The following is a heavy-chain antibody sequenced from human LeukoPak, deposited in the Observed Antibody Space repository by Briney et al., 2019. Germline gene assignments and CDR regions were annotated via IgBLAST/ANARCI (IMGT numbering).Heavy chain of an antibody. D-gene: IGHD5-24*01. Sequence: ASVKVSCKASGYTFTSYGITWVRQAPGQGLEWMGWISAYNGNTNYAQNLQGRVTMTTDTSISTAYMEVSRLRSDDTAVYYCARANYCFDYWGQGTLVTVSS. CDR1: GYTFTSYG. V-gene: IGHV1-18*04. CDR2: ISAYNGNT. CDR3: ARANYCFDY. J-gene: IGHJ4*02.